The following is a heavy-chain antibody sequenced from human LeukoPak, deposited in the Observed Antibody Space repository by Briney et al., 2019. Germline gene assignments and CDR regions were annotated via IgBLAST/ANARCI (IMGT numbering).Heavy chain of an antibody. Sequence: GGSLRLSCAASGFTFRIYGMNWVRHAPGKGLEWVSSISDTSDVSYAGSVKGRFTVSRDNAKNSVFLQMNSLRLEDTAVYYCARDRGARGRGLAWGQGTLVSVSS. J-gene: IGHJ4*02. CDR1: GFTFRIYG. CDR3: ARDRGARGRGLA. V-gene: IGHV3-21*06. CDR2: ISDTSDV. D-gene: IGHD3-10*01.